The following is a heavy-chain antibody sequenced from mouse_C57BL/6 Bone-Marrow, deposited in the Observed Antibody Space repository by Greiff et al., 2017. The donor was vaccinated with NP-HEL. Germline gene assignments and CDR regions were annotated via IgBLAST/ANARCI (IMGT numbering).Heavy chain of an antibody. CDR3: ARPTRYGNYYFDY. CDR2: IDPNSGGT. Sequence: VQLQQSGAELVKPGASVKLSCKASGYTFTSYWMHWVKQRPGRGLEWIGRIDPNSGGTKYNEKFKSKATLTVDKPSSTAYMQLSSLTSEDSAVYNCARPTRYGNYYFDYWGQGTTLTVSS. CDR1: GYTFTSYW. J-gene: IGHJ2*01. D-gene: IGHD2-10*02. V-gene: IGHV1-72*01.